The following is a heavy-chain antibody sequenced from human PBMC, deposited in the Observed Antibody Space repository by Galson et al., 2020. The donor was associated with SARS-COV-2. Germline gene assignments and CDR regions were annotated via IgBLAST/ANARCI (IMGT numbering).Heavy chain of an antibody. V-gene: IGHV3-30-3*01. CDR2: ISYDGSNK. J-gene: IGHJ6*02. D-gene: IGHD2-15*01. CDR1: GFTFSSYA. Sequence: GGSLRLSCAASGFTFSSYAMHWVRQAPGKGLEWVAVISYDGSNKYYADSVKGRFTISRDNSKNTLYLQMNSLRAEDTAVYYCARDMVVVAATGFPSTDYYYYGMDVWGQGTTVTVSS. CDR3: ARDMVVVAATGFPSTDYYYYGMDV.